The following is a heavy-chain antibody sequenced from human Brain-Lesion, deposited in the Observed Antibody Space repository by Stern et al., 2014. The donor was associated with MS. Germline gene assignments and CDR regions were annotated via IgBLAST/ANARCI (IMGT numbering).Heavy chain of an antibody. D-gene: IGHD1-14*01. CDR1: GFTFDDYA. CDR2: ISGNSGTI. J-gene: IGHJ4*02. Sequence: VQLVQSGGDLVQPGRSLRLSCAAFGFTFDDYAMHWVRQAPGKGLVWVAGISGNSGTIGYADYVKGRFTTSRDNAYSSLYLQMNSLRPEDTALYYCARDITGSSAYFAYWGRGTLVTVSS. CDR3: ARDITGSSAYFAY. V-gene: IGHV3-9*01.